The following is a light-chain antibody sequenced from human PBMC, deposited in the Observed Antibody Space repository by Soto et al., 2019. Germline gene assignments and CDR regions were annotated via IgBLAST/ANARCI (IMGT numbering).Light chain of an antibody. V-gene: IGKV3-20*01. CDR2: GAS. Sequence: EIVLTQSPGTLSLSPGERATLSCRASKTVNSNYLAWYKQKPGQAPRLPIYGASSRATGIPDRFSGSGSGTDFTLTISRLEPEDFAVYYCQQYGSSPRTFGQGTKVEIK. CDR1: KTVNSNY. J-gene: IGKJ1*01. CDR3: QQYGSSPRT.